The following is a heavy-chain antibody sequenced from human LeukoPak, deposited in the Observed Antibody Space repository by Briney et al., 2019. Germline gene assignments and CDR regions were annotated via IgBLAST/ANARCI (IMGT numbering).Heavy chain of an antibody. J-gene: IGHJ5*02. V-gene: IGHV4-34*01. Sequence: SETLSLTCAVYGGSFSGYYWSWIRQPPGKGLEWIGEINHSGSANYNPSLKSRVTISVDTSKNQFSLKMTSVTAADTAVYYCARGKFYGSGSNWFDPWGQGILVTVSS. CDR1: GGSFSGYY. CDR3: ARGKFYGSGSNWFDP. CDR2: INHSGSA. D-gene: IGHD3-10*01.